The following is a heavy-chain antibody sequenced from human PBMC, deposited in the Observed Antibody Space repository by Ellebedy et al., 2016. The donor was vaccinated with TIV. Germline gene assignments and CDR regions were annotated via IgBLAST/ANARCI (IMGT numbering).Heavy chain of an antibody. D-gene: IGHD3-22*01. V-gene: IGHV4-39*07. CDR2: ILYSGGT. J-gene: IGHJ4*02. CDR1: GGSITSSFF. CDR3: ARGAYVDSAYYAPGE. Sequence: MPSETLSLTCTVSGGSITSSFFWGWVRQPPGKGLEWLGAILYSGGTDYNPSIKSLVIISLDTSKNQFSLNLSSVTAADTAVYYCARGAYVDSAYYAPGEWGQGILVTVSS.